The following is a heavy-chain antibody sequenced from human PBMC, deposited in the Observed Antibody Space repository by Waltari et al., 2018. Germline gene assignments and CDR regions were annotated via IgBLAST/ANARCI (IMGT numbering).Heavy chain of an antibody. CDR3: ARHSGGGHNMEYFYYYYMDV. CDR2: IYHNGMT. J-gene: IGHJ6*03. D-gene: IGHD2-15*01. Sequence: QLEQSGPGLLRPSETLSLTCTVSNGSIRSTSSYWGWIRQAPGKGLEWIGSIYHNGMTYQNPSREQRATISVDTSKNQFSLKLSSVIAADTAIYFCARHSGGGHNMEYFYYYYMDVWGKGTTVTVSS. V-gene: IGHV4-39*01. CDR1: NGSIRSTSSY.